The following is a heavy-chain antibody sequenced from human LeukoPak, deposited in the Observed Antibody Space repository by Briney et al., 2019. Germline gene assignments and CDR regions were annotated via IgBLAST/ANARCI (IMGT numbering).Heavy chain of an antibody. CDR3: ARDTEAAPGGIDY. CDR2: IYHSGST. D-gene: IGHD2-15*01. CDR1: GGSISSGGYS. J-gene: IGHJ4*02. V-gene: IGHV4-30-2*01. Sequence: SQTLSLTCAVSGGSISSGGYSWSWIRQPPGKGLEWIGYIYHSGSTYYNPSLKSRVTISVDRSKNRFSLKLSSVTAADTAVYYCARDTEAAPGGIDYWGQGTLVTVSS.